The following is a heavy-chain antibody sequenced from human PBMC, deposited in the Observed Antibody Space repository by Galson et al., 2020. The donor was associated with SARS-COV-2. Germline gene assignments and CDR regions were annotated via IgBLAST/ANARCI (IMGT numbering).Heavy chain of an antibody. CDR3: ARDGSGGSCYTGCFDY. V-gene: IGHV1-69*05. J-gene: IGHJ4*02. Sequence: ASVKVSCKASGGTFSSYAISWVRQAPGQGLEWMGGTIPIFGTANYAQKFQGRVTITTDESTSTAYMELSSLRSEDTAVYYCARDGSGGSCYTGCFDYWGQGTLVTVSS. D-gene: IGHD2-15*01. CDR2: TIPIFGTA. CDR1: GGTFSSYA.